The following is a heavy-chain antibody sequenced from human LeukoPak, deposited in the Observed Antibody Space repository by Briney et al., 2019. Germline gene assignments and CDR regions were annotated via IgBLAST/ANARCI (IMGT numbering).Heavy chain of an antibody. V-gene: IGHV3-48*01. CDR3: AREPTYSSSWYTTCDS. CDR2: ISLSSSSI. D-gene: IGHD6-13*01. Sequence: AGGSLRLSCAASGFTFSNYNMNWVRQAPGKGLEWVSYISLSSSSIYYADSVKGRFTISRDNAKNSLYLQMNSLRAEDTAVYYCAREPTYSSSWYTTCDSWGQGTLVTVSS. CDR1: GFTFSNYN. J-gene: IGHJ5*01.